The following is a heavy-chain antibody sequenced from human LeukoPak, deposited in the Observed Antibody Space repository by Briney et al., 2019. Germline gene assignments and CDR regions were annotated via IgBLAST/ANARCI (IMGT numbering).Heavy chain of an antibody. CDR1: GFTFSDYS. D-gene: IGHD6-19*01. CDR2: ISCSGNYI. CDR3: VRASTSYSSGLDAFDI. J-gene: IGHJ3*02. Sequence: PGGSLRLSCAASGFTFSDYSMNWVRQAPGKGLEWVSSISCSGNYIYYADSMKGRFSISRDNAKNSLFLQMNSLRAEDTAVYHCVRASTSYSSGLDAFDIWGQGTMVTVSS. V-gene: IGHV3-21*01.